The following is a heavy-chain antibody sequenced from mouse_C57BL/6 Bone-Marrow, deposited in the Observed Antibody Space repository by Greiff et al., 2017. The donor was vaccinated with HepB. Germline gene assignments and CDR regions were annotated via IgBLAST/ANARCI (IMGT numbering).Heavy chain of an antibody. V-gene: IGHV12-3*01. CDR3: AGDTAQGWFAY. D-gene: IGHD3-2*02. CDR2: ITHSGET. Sequence: ESGPGLVKPSQSLFLTCSITGFPITSGYYWIWIRQSPGKPLEWMGYITHSGETFYNPSLQSPISITRETSKNQFFLQLNSVTTEDTAMYYCAGDTAQGWFAYWGQGTLVTVSA. CDR1: GFPITSGYY. J-gene: IGHJ3*01.